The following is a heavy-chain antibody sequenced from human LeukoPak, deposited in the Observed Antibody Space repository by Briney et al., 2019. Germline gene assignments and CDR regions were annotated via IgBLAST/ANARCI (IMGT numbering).Heavy chain of an antibody. CDR1: GYRFTSYW. CDR3: ARHQYYYGSGSQVPWSDY. Sequence: GESLKISFKGSGYRFTSYWIGWVRQMPGKGLEWMGIIYPGDSDTRYSPSFQGQVTISADKSISTAYLQWSSLKASATAMYYCARHQYYYGSGSQVPWSDYWGQGTLVTVSS. D-gene: IGHD3-10*01. V-gene: IGHV5-51*01. J-gene: IGHJ4*02. CDR2: IYPGDSDT.